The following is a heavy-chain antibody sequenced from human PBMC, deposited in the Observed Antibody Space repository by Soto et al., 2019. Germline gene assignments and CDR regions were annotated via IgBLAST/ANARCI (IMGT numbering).Heavy chain of an antibody. Sequence: SVKVSCKASGDTFSSYAISWVRQAPGQGLEWMGGIIPILGTPNYAQKFQGRVTITADKSTSTAYMELSSLRSEDTAVYYCARERSRYDRSGYYRPDYWGQGTLVTVSS. J-gene: IGHJ4*02. CDR2: IIPILGTP. CDR3: ARERSRYDRSGYYRPDY. V-gene: IGHV1-69*10. CDR1: GDTFSSYA. D-gene: IGHD3-22*01.